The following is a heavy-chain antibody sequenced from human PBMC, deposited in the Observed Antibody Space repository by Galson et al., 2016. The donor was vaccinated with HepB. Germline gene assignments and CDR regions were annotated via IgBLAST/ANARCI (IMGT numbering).Heavy chain of an antibody. Sequence: LRLSCAASGFVFSNFGLSWVRQAPGKGLEWVASISTRRTTYYSDSVQGRFTISRDNAKNSLYLQMNSLRDEDTAVYYCARAGHSSGWYPFNFWWFDPWGQGTLVTVSS. V-gene: IGHV3-48*02. CDR1: GFVFSNFG. CDR2: ISTRRTT. J-gene: IGHJ5*02. D-gene: IGHD6-19*01. CDR3: ARAGHSSGWYPFNFWWFDP.